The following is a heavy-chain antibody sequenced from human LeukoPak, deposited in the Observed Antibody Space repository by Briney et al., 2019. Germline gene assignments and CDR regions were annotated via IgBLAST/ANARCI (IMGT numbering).Heavy chain of an antibody. V-gene: IGHV3-23*01. D-gene: IGHD4-23*01. CDR1: GLTFGSYG. Sequence: GGSLRLTCAASGLTFGSYGMSWVRQAPGKGPEWVSCISYTGVSTFYADSVKGRFTISRDNSKNTMFLQMNSLRAEDTAVYYCARQGGGNRNGMDVWGQGTTVTVSS. CDR2: ISYTGVST. CDR3: ARQGGGNRNGMDV. J-gene: IGHJ6*02.